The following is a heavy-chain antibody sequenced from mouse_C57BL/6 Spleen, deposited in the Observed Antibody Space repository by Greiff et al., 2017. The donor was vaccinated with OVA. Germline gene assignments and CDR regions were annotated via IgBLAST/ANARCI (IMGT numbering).Heavy chain of an antibody. D-gene: IGHD3-2*02. CDR3: TRQLRPYYFDY. CDR1: GYTFTDYE. V-gene: IGHV1-15*01. J-gene: IGHJ2*01. CDR2: IDPETGGT. Sequence: QVQLKQSGAELVRPGASVTLSCKASGYTFTDYEMHWVKQTPVHGLEWIGAIDPETGGTAYNQKFKGKAILTADKSSSTAYMELRSLTSEDSAVYYCTRQLRPYYFDYWGQGTTLTVSS.